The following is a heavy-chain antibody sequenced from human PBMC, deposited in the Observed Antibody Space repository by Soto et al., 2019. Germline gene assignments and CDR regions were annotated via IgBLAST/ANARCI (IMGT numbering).Heavy chain of an antibody. CDR1: GFTFSSYS. J-gene: IGHJ4*02. CDR3: AREEYYYDSSGYYETFDY. V-gene: IGHV3-48*02. Sequence: GGSLRLSCVASGFTFSSYSMNWVRQAPGKGLEWVSYISSSSSTIYYADSVKGRFTISRDNAKNSLYLQMNSLRDEDTAVYYCAREEYYYDSSGYYETFDYWGQGTLVTVSS. D-gene: IGHD3-22*01. CDR2: ISSSSSTI.